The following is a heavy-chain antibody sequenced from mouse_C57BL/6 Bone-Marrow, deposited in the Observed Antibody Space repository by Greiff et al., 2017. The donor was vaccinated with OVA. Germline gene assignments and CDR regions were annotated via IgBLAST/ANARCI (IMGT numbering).Heavy chain of an antibody. CDR2: IYPRDGST. D-gene: IGHD4-1*01. J-gene: IGHJ4*01. Sequence: VQVVESDAELVKPGASVKISCKVSGYTFTDHTIHWMKQRPEQGLEWIGYIYPRDGSTKYNEKFKGKATLTADKSSSTAYMQLNSLTSEDSAVYFCARGLTGTGNYAMDYWGQGTSVTVSS. V-gene: IGHV1-78*01. CDR3: ARGLTGTGNYAMDY. CDR1: GYTFTDHT.